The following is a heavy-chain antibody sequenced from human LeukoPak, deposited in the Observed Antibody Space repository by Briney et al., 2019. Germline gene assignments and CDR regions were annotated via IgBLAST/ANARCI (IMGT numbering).Heavy chain of an antibody. J-gene: IGHJ4*02. V-gene: IGHV3-23*01. Sequence: PGGSLRLSCAASGFTFDDYGMSWVRQAPGKGLEWVSAISGSGGSTYYADSVKGRFTISRDNSKNTLYLQMNSLRAEDTAVYYCAKDFPNLRFPRGYFDYWGQGTLVTVSS. CDR2: ISGSGGST. CDR1: GFTFDDYG. CDR3: AKDFPNLRFPRGYFDY. D-gene: IGHD3-3*01.